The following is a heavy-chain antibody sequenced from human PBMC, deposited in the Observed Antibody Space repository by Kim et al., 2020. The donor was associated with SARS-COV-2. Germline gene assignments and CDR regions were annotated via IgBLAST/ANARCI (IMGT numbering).Heavy chain of an antibody. CDR2: INPSGGST. Sequence: ASVKVSCKASGYTFTSYYMHWVRQAPGQGLEWMGIINPSGGSTSYAQKFQGRVTMTRDTSTSTVYMELSSLRSEDTAVYYCARERVWWLVRGWFDPWGQGTLVTVSS. CDR1: GYTFTSYY. CDR3: ARERVWWLVRGWFDP. D-gene: IGHD6-19*01. J-gene: IGHJ5*02. V-gene: IGHV1-46*01.